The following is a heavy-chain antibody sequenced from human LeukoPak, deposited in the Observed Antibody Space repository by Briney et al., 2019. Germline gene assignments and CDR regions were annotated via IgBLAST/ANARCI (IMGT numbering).Heavy chain of an antibody. CDR1: GFTFSSYG. Sequence: GGSLRLSCAASGFTFSSYGMHWVRQAPGKGLEWVAVIWYDGSNKYYADSVKGRFTISRDNSKNTLYLQMNSLRAEDTAVYYCAVSSSWEYSFDYWGQGTLVTVSS. CDR3: AVSSSWEYSFDY. D-gene: IGHD6-13*01. J-gene: IGHJ4*02. V-gene: IGHV3-33*01. CDR2: IWYDGSNK.